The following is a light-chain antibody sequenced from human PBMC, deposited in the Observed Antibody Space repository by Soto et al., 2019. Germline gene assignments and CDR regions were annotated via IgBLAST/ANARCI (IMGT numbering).Light chain of an antibody. Sequence: MVVTQSPGNLSLSPGERATLSCRASQSVTSKYLAWYQQKPGQAPRLLIHGASNRATGIPDRFSGSGSGTDFTLTISRLEPEDFAVYYCQQYGSSGTFGQGTKVDIK. V-gene: IGKV3-20*01. CDR2: GAS. J-gene: IGKJ1*01. CDR3: QQYGSSGT. CDR1: QSVTSKY.